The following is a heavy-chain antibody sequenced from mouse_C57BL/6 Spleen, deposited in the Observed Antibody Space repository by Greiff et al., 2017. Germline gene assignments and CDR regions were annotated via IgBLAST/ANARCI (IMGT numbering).Heavy chain of an antibody. J-gene: IGHJ3*01. Sequence: QVQLQQPGAELVKPGASVKLSCKASGYTFTSYWMHWVQQRPGQGLEWIGMIHPNSGSTNYNAKFKSKAKLTVDTSSSTAYMQLSSLTSEASAVYYCARGGADWGRGTLVTVSA. CDR3: ARGGAD. V-gene: IGHV1-64*01. CDR1: GYTFTSYW. CDR2: IHPNSGST.